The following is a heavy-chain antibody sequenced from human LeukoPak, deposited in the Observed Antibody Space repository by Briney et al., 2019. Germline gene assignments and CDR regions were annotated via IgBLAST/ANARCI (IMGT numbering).Heavy chain of an antibody. CDR2: IYYSGST. Sequence: SETLSLTCTVSGGXISSYYCSWIRQPPGKGLEWIGYIYYSGSTNYNPSLKSRVTISVDTSKNQFSLKLSSVTAADTAVYYCARHELMRYFDSPFDSWGQGTLVTVSS. CDR1: GGXISSYY. CDR3: ARHELMRYFDSPFDS. J-gene: IGHJ4*02. D-gene: IGHD3-9*01. V-gene: IGHV4-59*08.